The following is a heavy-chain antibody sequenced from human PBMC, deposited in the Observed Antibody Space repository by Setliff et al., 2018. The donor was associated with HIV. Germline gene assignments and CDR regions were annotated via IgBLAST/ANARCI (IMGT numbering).Heavy chain of an antibody. CDR2: IYTSGSS. CDR1: NDSNTSFY. CDR3: ARAPYSAYDYTSFHT. D-gene: IGHD5-12*01. J-gene: IGHJ4*03. V-gene: IGHV4-4*08. Sequence: SETLSLTCTASNDSNTSFYWTWIRQPPGKGLEWIGYIYTSGSSNYNPSLKSRVTFSIDTSKNQFSLKLDSVTAADTAVYYCARAPYSAYDYTSFHTWGQGTMVTVSS.